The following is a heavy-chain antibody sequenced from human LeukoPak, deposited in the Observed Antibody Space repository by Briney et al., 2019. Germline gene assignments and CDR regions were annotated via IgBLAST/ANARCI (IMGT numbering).Heavy chain of an antibody. CDR1: GGSISSYY. CDR2: IYYSGST. CDR3: ARDHGQLGYNWFDP. J-gene: IGHJ5*02. V-gene: IGHV4-59*01. Sequence: PSETLSLTCTVSGGSISSYYWSWIRQPPGKGLEWIGYIYYSGSTNYNPSLKSRVTISVDTSKNQFSLKLSSVTAADTAVYYCARDHGQLGYNWFDPWGQGALVTVSS. D-gene: IGHD3-16*01.